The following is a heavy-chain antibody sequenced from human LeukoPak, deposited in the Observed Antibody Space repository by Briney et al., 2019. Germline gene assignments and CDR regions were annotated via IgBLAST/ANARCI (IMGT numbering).Heavy chain of an antibody. CDR3: GRGGGSGYCPIDH. J-gene: IGHJ4*02. Sequence: GESLKISCKGSGYSFTTYWIGWVRQMPGKGLEWMGIIYPADSNTKYSPSFQGQVTISADKSIRTAYLQWSSLKASDTAMYYCGRGGGSGYCPIDHWGQGTLVTVSS. CDR2: IYPADSNT. D-gene: IGHD5-12*01. CDR1: GYSFTTYW. V-gene: IGHV5-51*01.